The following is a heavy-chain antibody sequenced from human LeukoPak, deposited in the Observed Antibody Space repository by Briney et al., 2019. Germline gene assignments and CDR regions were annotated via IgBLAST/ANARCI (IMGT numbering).Heavy chain of an antibody. J-gene: IGHJ5*02. D-gene: IGHD3-3*01. V-gene: IGHV1-69*05. Sequence: GASVKVSCKASGGTFSSYAISWVRQAPGQGLEWMGRIIPIFGTANYAQKFQGRVTITTDESTSTAYMELSSLRSEDRAVYYCASYLVPPSEWSDRDWFDPWGQGTLVTVSS. CDR3: ASYLVPPSEWSDRDWFDP. CDR2: IIPIFGTA. CDR1: GGTFSSYA.